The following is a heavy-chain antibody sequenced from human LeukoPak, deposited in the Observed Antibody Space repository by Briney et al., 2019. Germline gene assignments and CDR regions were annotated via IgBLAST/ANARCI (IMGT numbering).Heavy chain of an antibody. CDR2: IRSKANSYAT. CDR3: TRIKWELLSIAFDI. Sequence: PGGSLKLSCAASGFTFSGSAMHWVRQVSGKGLEWVGRIRSKANSYATAYAASVKGRFTISRDDSKNTAYLQMNSLKTEDTAVYYCTRIKWELLSIAFDIWGQGTMVTVSS. V-gene: IGHV3-73*01. J-gene: IGHJ3*02. D-gene: IGHD1-26*01. CDR1: GFTFSGSA.